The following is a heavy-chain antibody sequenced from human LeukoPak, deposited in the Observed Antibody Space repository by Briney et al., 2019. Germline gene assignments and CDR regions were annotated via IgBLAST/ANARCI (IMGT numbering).Heavy chain of an antibody. J-gene: IGHJ4*02. D-gene: IGHD3-22*01. Sequence: SETLSLTCSVSGYSISNGYCWGWIRQPPGKGLEWIGSIYHSGATYYNPSLKSRVTISVDTSKNQFSLKLNSVTAADTAVYYCARFPHYYDSSNSYVRFYLDYWGQGSLITVSS. V-gene: IGHV4-38-2*02. CDR2: IYHSGAT. CDR3: ARFPHYYDSSNSYVRFYLDY. CDR1: GYSISNGYC.